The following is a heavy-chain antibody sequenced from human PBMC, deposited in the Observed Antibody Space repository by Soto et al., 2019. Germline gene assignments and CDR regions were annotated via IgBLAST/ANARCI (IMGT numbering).Heavy chain of an antibody. D-gene: IGHD6-6*01. V-gene: IGHV1-69*06. Sequence: GASVKVSCKASGGTFSSYAISWVRQAPGQGLEWMGGIIPIFGTANYAQKFQGRVTITADKSTSTAYMELSSLRSEDTAVYYCARDWFSSSHDEVSSDWGQGTLVTVSS. CDR3: ARDWFSSSHDEVSSD. CDR1: GGTFSSYA. J-gene: IGHJ4*02. CDR2: IIPIFGTA.